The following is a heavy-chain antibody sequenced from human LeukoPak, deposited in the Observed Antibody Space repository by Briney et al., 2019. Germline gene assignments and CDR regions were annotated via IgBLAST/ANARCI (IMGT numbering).Heavy chain of an antibody. D-gene: IGHD3-3*01. CDR3: TTGGLRCLATLDS. V-gene: IGHV3-15*01. CDR2: LKSKADGGTT. CDR1: GFTFSYSW. Sequence: GGSLRLFCAASGFTFSYSWMSWVRQAPGKGLEWVGRLKSKADGGTTEYAAPVKGRFTISRDDSKNTLYLQMNSLSTEDTAVYYCTTGGLRCLATLDSWGQGTLVTVSS. J-gene: IGHJ4*02.